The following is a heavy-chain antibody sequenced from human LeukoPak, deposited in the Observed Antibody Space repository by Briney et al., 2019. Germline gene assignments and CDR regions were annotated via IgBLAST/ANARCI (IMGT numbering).Heavy chain of an antibody. CDR3: ARGNYYGSGSYQPPFDY. J-gene: IGHJ4*02. V-gene: IGHV3-30*04. CDR1: GFTFSSYA. Sequence: GGSLRLSCAASGFTFSSYAMHWVRQAAGKGLEGVAVISDDGSNKYYADSVKGRFTISRDNSKNTLYLQMNSLRAEDTAVYYCARGNYYGSGSYQPPFDYWGQGTLVAVSS. D-gene: IGHD3-10*01. CDR2: ISDDGSNK.